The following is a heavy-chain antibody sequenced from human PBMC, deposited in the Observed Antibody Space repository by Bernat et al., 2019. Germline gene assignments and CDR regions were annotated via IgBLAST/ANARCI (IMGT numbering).Heavy chain of an antibody. J-gene: IGHJ4*02. CDR3: AREGGYSYGYLFDY. V-gene: IGHV1-69*01. CDR2: IIPIFGTA. D-gene: IGHD5-18*01. CDR1: GGTFSGYA. Sequence: QVQLVQSGAEVKKPGSSVKVSCKASGGTFSGYAISWVRQAPGQGLEWMGGIIPIFGTANYAQKFQGRVTITADESTSTAYMELSSLRSEDTAVYYCAREGGYSYGYLFDYWGQGTLVTVSS.